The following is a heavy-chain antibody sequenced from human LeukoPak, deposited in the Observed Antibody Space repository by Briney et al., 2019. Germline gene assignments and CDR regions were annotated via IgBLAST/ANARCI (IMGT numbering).Heavy chain of an antibody. CDR2: ISGSGGST. D-gene: IGHD1-26*01. CDR3: ARAELRSNTFDY. Sequence: GGSLRLSCAASGFTFSSYAMSWVRQAPGKGLEWVSAISGSGGSTYYADSVKGRSTISRDNSKNTLYLQMNSLRAEDTAVYYCARAELRSNTFDYWGQGTLVTVSS. J-gene: IGHJ4*02. CDR1: GFTFSSYA. V-gene: IGHV3-23*01.